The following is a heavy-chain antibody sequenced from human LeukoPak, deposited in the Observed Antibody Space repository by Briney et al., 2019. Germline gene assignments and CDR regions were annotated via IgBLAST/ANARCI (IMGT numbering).Heavy chain of an antibody. J-gene: IGHJ4*02. Sequence: GGSLRLPCAASGFTFSDYYMSWIRQAPGKGLEWVSYISSSSSYTNYADSVKGRFTISRDNAKNSLYLQMNSLRAEDTAVYYCARMHSSSWYFDYWGQGTLVTVSS. CDR3: ARMHSSSWYFDY. D-gene: IGHD6-13*01. V-gene: IGHV3-11*03. CDR2: ISSSSSYT. CDR1: GFTFSDYY.